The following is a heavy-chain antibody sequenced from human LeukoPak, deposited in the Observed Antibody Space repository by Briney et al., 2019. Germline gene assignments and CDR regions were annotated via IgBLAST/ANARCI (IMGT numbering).Heavy chain of an antibody. CDR3: ARGSMVRGYPTRY. V-gene: IGHV4-34*01. D-gene: IGHD3-10*01. J-gene: IGHJ4*02. CDR2: VSHSGRA. CDR1: GFTFSSYS. Sequence: GSLRLSCAASGFTFSSYSMNWVRQAPGKGLERIGEVSHSGRANYNPSLKSRVTISVDTSKNQFSLKVNSVTAADTAVYYCARGSMVRGYPTRYWGQGTLVTVSS.